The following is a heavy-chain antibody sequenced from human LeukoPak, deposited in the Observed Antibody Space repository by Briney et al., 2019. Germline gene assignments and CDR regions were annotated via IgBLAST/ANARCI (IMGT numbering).Heavy chain of an antibody. Sequence: SETLSLTCAVYGGSFSGYYRSWIRQPPGKGLEWIGEINHSGSTNYNPSLKSRVTISVDTSKNQFSLKLSSVTAADTAVYYCARGDSPSGGAFDIWGQGTMVTVSS. CDR1: GGSFSGYY. CDR3: ARGDSPSGGAFDI. V-gene: IGHV4-34*01. D-gene: IGHD3-22*01. J-gene: IGHJ3*02. CDR2: INHSGST.